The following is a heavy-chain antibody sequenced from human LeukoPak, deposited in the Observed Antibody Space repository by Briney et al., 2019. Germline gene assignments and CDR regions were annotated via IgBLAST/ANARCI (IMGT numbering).Heavy chain of an antibody. V-gene: IGHV1-2*06. J-gene: IGHJ4*02. D-gene: IGHD5-24*01. CDR2: INPNSGGT. CDR1: GYTFTGYY. CDR3: ARETRRDGYVFDY. Sequence: GASVKVSCKASGYTFTGYYMHWVRQAPGQGLEWMGRINPNSGGTNYAQKFRGRVTMTRDTSISTAYMELSRLRSDDTAVYYCARETRRDGYVFDYWGQGTLVTVSS.